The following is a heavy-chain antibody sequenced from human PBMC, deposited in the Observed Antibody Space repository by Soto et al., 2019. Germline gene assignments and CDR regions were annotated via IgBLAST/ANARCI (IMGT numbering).Heavy chain of an antibody. J-gene: IGHJ5*02. V-gene: IGHV3-30*18. CDR3: AKGAFDYYDSSGSNDGFDP. CDR2: ISYDGSNK. Sequence: GGALRLSSAAPGFTLSSYGLHWVCPAPGKGLYWVAVISYDGSNKYYADSVKGRFTISRDNSKNTLYLQMNSLRAEDTAVYYCAKGAFDYYDSSGSNDGFDPWGQGTLVTVSS. CDR1: GFTLSSYG. D-gene: IGHD3-22*01.